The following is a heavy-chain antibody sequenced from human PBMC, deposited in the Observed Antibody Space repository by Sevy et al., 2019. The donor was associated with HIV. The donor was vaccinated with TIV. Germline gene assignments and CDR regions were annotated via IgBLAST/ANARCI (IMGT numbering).Heavy chain of an antibody. CDR2: IKQDGSQK. D-gene: IGHD1-26*01. J-gene: IGHJ4*03. Sequence: GGSLRLSCAASGFTFSDYWMSWVRQAPGKGLEWVANIKQDGSQKYFVDSVKGRFTISRDNAKNSLYLQMDSLRAEDTPVTYCARKVGGMWGQGTMVSASS. CDR1: GFTFSDYW. V-gene: IGHV3-7*01. CDR3: ARKVGGM.